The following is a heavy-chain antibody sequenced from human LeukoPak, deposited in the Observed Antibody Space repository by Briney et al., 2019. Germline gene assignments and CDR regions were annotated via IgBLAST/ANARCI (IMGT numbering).Heavy chain of an antibody. CDR3: ARDPRGPTGYDTISRDTFDY. J-gene: IGHJ4*02. CDR1: GFTFSDYY. V-gene: IGHV3-11*04. CDR2: ISDSTNTI. D-gene: IGHD2-8*01. Sequence: GGSLRLSCAASGFTFSDYYMTWIRQAPGKGLEWVSYISDSTNTIYYADSVKGRFTISRDNSENTLFLQMDSLRTGDTALYYCARDPRGPTGYDTISRDTFDYWGQGTLVTVSS.